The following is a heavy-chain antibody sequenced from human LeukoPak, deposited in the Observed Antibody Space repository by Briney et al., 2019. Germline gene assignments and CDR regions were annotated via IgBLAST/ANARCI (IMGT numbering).Heavy chain of an antibody. D-gene: IGHD3-22*01. CDR1: GFTFSSYE. CDR2: ISSSGSTI. CDR3: ARGGSYDSSGYIDY. Sequence: GGSLRLSCAASGFTFSSYEMNWVRQAPGKGLEWVSYISSSGSTIYYADSVKGRFTISGDNAKNSLYLQMNSLRAEDTAVYYCARGGSYDSSGYIDYWGQGTLVTVSS. J-gene: IGHJ4*02. V-gene: IGHV3-48*03.